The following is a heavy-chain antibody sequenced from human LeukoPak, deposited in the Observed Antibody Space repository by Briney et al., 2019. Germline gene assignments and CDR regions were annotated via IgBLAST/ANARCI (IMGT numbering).Heavy chain of an antibody. D-gene: IGHD3-22*01. V-gene: IGHV4-4*08. CDR1: GGSMFSYY. Sequence: SETLSLTCTVSGGSMFSYYWNWIRQPPGKGLEWIGYIYSSCITNYSPSLRSRGTISVATSRNQFSLRLTSVTAADTAIYYCARRAYYDSSGYHPTSGYFDLWGRGTLVTDSS. CDR2: IYSSCIT. J-gene: IGHJ2*01. CDR3: ARRAYYDSSGYHPTSGYFDL.